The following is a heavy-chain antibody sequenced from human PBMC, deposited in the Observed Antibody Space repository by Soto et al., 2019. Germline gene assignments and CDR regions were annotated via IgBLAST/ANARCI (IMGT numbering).Heavy chain of an antibody. Sequence: EVLLVASGGGLVKPGGSLTLSCAASGFTFNTYTINWVRQAPGKGLEWVASISSSSKDKFYADSVKARFTISRDNAKASVYMQMSSLRAGDTAIYYCARGASFGEGIDVWGQGTTFTVSS. CDR3: ARGASFGEGIDV. CDR2: ISSSSKDK. J-gene: IGHJ6*02. CDR1: GFTFNTYT. D-gene: IGHD3-3*01. V-gene: IGHV3-21*01.